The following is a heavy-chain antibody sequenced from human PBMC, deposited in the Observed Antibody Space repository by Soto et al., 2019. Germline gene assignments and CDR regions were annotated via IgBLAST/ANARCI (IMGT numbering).Heavy chain of an antibody. CDR3: ARDGSDFWSGYIADNWFDP. D-gene: IGHD3-3*01. V-gene: IGHV1-18*01. CDR1: GYTFTSYG. J-gene: IGHJ5*02. CDR2: ISAYNGNT. Sequence: ASVKVSCKASGYTFTSYGISWVRQAPGQGLEWMGWISAYNGNTNYAQKLQGRVTMTTDTSTSTAYMELRSLRSDDTAVYYCARDGSDFWSGYIADNWFDPWGQGTLVTVSS.